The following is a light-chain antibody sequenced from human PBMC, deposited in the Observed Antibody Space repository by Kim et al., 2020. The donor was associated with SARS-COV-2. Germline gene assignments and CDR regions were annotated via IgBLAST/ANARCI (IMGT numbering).Light chain of an antibody. V-gene: IGLV2-11*01. CDR3: CSYAGIYGV. Sequence: PGQSVTISCTGTSSDVGGYNYVSWYQHRPGKAPKLMGDDVYRRPSGVPDRFFGSKSGNTASLTISGLQAEDEADYYCCSYAGIYGVFGGGTQLTVL. CDR1: SSDVGGYNY. J-gene: IGLJ2*01. CDR2: DVY.